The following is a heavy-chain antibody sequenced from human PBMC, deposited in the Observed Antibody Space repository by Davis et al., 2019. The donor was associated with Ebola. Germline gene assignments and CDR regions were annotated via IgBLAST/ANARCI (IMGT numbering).Heavy chain of an antibody. D-gene: IGHD2-8*02. CDR1: GDSFTSHW. V-gene: IGHV5-51*01. CDR2: IYTGDSDT. CDR3: ASLRRTITGMDDAFDI. J-gene: IGHJ3*02. Sequence: PGGSLRLSCKDSGDSFTSHWIGWVRQMPGKGLEWMGIIYTGDSDTRYSPSFRGQVTISADKSIKTAFLQWSSLKASDTAMYYCASLRRTITGMDDAFDIWGQGTIVTVSS.